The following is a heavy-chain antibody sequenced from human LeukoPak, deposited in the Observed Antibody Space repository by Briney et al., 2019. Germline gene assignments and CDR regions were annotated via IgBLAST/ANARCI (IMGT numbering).Heavy chain of an antibody. J-gene: IGHJ3*02. CDR2: INPSGGST. V-gene: IGHV1-46*01. Sequence: ASVKVSCKASGYTFTSYYMHWVRQAPGQGLEWMGIINPSGGSTSYAQKFQGRVTMTRDTSTSTVYMELSSLRSEDTAVYYCARDFNGDCGDYLDAFDIWGQGTMVTVSS. CDR3: ARDFNGDCGDYLDAFDI. D-gene: IGHD4-17*01. CDR1: GYTFTSYY.